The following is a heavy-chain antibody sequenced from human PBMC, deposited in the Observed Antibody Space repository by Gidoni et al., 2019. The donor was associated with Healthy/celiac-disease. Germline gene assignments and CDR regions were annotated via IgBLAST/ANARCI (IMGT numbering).Heavy chain of an antibody. D-gene: IGHD1-26*01. CDR1: GFTFDDSA. CDR2: ISWNSGSI. J-gene: IGHJ4*02. V-gene: IGHV3-9*01. Sequence: VQLVESGGVFVQPGRSLRLSCAASGFTFDDSAMHWVRQAPGKGLEWVAGISWNSGSIGYADSVKGRFTISRDNAKNSLYMQMNSLRAEDTALYYCAKDICGAMGATNFDYWGQGTMVTVSS. CDR3: AKDICGAMGATNFDY.